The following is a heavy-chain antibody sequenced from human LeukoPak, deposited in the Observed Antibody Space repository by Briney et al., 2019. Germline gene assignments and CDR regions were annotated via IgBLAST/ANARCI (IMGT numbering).Heavy chain of an antibody. D-gene: IGHD2-15*01. Sequence: GGSLRLSCAASGFTFSSYAMSWVRQAPGKGLEWVSAISGSGGSTYYADSVKGRFTISRDNSKSTLGLQMSSLRVEDTAVYYCTKELNYCSDGSCYLPNGFDIWGQGTMVTVSS. J-gene: IGHJ3*02. CDR2: ISGSGGST. CDR3: TKELNYCSDGSCYLPNGFDI. V-gene: IGHV3-23*01. CDR1: GFTFSSYA.